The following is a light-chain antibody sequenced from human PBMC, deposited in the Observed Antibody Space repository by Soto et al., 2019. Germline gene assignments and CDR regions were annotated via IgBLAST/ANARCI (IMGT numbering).Light chain of an antibody. CDR3: QHYNNWPPALT. Sequence: EIVMTQSQATLSVSPGERATLSCRASQSVSSNLAWYQQQPGQAPRLLIYRASTRATGVPARFGGSGSGTGFTLTISSLQSEDFAVYYCQHYNNWPPALTFGEGTKVEIK. J-gene: IGKJ4*01. CDR1: QSVSSN. CDR2: RAS. V-gene: IGKV3-15*01.